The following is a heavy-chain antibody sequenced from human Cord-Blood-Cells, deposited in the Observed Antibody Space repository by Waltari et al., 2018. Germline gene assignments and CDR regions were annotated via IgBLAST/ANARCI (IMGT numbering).Heavy chain of an antibody. CDR1: GGSFSGYY. D-gene: IGHD2-21*02. J-gene: IGHJ4*02. CDR2: INHSGST. V-gene: IGHV4-34*01. CDR3: ARRHYTVVTPFDY. Sequence: QVQLQQWGAGLLKPSETLSLTCAVYGGSFSGYYWSWTRQPPGKGLEWIGEINHSGSTNYNPSLKSRVTISVDTSKNQFSLKLSSVTAADTAVYYCARRHYTVVTPFDYWGQGTLVTVSS.